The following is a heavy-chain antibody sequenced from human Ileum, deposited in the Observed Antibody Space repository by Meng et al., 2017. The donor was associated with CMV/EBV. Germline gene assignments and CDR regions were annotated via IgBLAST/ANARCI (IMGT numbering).Heavy chain of an antibody. V-gene: IGHV3-33*06. Sequence: GESLKISCAASGFTFSNYYMSWVRQAPGKGLEWVAVIGYDGSNKFYADSLKGRFTISRDNSKNTLYLQMNSLRAEDTAIYYCAKSGLQSLPAYYYPMDVWGHGTTVTVSS. CDR2: IGYDGSNK. CDR3: AKSGLQSLPAYYYPMDV. D-gene: IGHD4-11*01. J-gene: IGHJ6*02. CDR1: GFTFSNYY.